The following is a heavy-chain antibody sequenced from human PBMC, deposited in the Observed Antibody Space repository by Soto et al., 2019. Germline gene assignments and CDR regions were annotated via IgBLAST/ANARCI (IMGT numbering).Heavy chain of an antibody. CDR1: GXTFGTTD. Sequence: LRLSFAASGXTFGTTDMSWVRQAPGEGLEWVSTIDGSGGITYYADSVKGRFTISRDNSRNTVYLQMNSLRGDDTALYYCVKNSGWFNTWGQGALVTVSS. J-gene: IGHJ5*02. CDR3: VKNSGWFNT. D-gene: IGHD3-10*01. V-gene: IGHV3-23*01. CDR2: IDGSGGIT.